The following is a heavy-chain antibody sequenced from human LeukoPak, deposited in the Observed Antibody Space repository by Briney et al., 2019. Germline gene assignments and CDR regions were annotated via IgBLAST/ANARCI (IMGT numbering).Heavy chain of an antibody. Sequence: ASVKVSCKASGYTFTGYYMHWVRQAPGQGLEWMGWINPNSGGTNYAQKFQGRVTMTRDTSISTAYMELSRLRSDDTAVYYCARRYSGPYVSSWFDPWGQGTLVTVSS. D-gene: IGHD1-26*01. V-gene: IGHV1-2*02. CDR1: GYTFTGYY. J-gene: IGHJ5*02. CDR2: INPNSGGT. CDR3: ARRYSGPYVSSWFDP.